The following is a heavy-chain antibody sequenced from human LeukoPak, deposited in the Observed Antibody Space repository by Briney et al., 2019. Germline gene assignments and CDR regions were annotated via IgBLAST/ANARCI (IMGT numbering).Heavy chain of an antibody. D-gene: IGHD2-15*01. CDR1: GASIRSGDYY. CDR2: IYDRGST. CDR3: ARDCSGGSCYGAFDI. V-gene: IGHV4-30-4*01. J-gene: IGHJ3*02. Sequence: SETLSLTCTVSGASIRSGDYYWSWIRQPPGKGLEWIGYIYDRGSTYYNPSLKSRITISVDTSENRFSLKLSSVTATGTAVYYCARDCSGGSCYGAFDIWGQGTMVTVSS.